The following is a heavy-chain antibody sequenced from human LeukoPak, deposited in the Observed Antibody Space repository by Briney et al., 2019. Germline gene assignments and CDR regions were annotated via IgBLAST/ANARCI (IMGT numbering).Heavy chain of an antibody. CDR2: ISGSGSFI. Sequence: GGSLRLSCAASGFTFSDYTMNWVRQAPGKGLEWVSSISGSGSFIYYADSVKGRFTVSRDNAKNSLSLQMNSLRAEDTAVYYCARARGSYGSGSYYFDYWGQGTLVTVSS. CDR1: GFTFSDYT. J-gene: IGHJ4*02. D-gene: IGHD3-10*01. V-gene: IGHV3-21*04. CDR3: ARARGSYGSGSYYFDY.